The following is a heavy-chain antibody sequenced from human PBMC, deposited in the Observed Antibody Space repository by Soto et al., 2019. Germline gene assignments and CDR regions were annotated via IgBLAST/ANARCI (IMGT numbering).Heavy chain of an antibody. CDR1: SGSISSSNW. V-gene: IGHV4-4*02. Sequence: SETLSLTCAVPSGSISSSNWWSWVRQPPGKGLEWIGEIYHSGSTNYNPSLKSRVTISVDKSKNQFSLKLSSVTAADTAVYYCARSPPTYGDHSAGYFDYWGQGTLVTVSS. CDR2: IYHSGST. J-gene: IGHJ4*02. CDR3: ARSPPTYGDHSAGYFDY. D-gene: IGHD4-17*01.